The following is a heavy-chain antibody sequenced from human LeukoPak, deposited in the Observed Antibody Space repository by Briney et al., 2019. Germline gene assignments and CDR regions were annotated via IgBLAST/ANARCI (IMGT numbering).Heavy chain of an antibody. D-gene: IGHD3-10*01. CDR3: ATANYYGSGGLGWFDP. CDR1: GYTFTSYG. J-gene: IGHJ5*02. V-gene: IGHV1-24*01. CDR2: FDPEDGET. Sequence: ASVKVSCKASGYTFTSYGISWVRQAPGKGLEWMGGFDPEDGETIYAQKFQGRVTMTEDTSTDTAYMELSSLRSEDTAVYYCATANYYGSGGLGWFDPWGQGTLVTVSS.